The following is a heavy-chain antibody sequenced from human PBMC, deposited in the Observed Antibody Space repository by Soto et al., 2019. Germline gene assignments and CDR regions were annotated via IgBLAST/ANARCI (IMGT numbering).Heavy chain of an antibody. CDR2: IWYDGSNK. J-gene: IGHJ6*04. CDR3: VRDFGAPYYYGMDV. V-gene: IGHV3-33*01. Sequence: QVQLVESGGGVVQPGRSLRLSCAASGFTFSSYGMHWDRQAPGKGLEWVAVIWYDGSNKYYADSVKGRFTISRDNSKNTLYLQMNSLRAEDTAVYYCVRDFGAPYYYGMDVWGKGTTVTVSS. CDR1: GFTFSSYG. D-gene: IGHD1-26*01.